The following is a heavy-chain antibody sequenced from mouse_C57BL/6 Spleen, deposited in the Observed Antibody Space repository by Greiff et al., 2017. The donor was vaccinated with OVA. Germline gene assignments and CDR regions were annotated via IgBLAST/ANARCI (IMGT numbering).Heavy chain of an antibody. CDR2: INPNNGGT. Sequence: VQLQQSGPELVKPGASVKIPCKASGYTFTDYNMDWVKQSHGKSLEWIGDINPNNGGTIYNQKFKGKATLTIDKSSSTAYMELRSLTSEDTAVYYCARKGYYGSFNYFDYWGQGTTLTVSS. V-gene: IGHV1-18*01. CDR1: GYTFTDYN. CDR3: ARKGYYGSFNYFDY. J-gene: IGHJ2*01. D-gene: IGHD1-1*01.